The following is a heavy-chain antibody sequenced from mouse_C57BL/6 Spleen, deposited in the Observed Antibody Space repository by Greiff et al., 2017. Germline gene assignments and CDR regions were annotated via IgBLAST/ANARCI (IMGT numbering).Heavy chain of an antibody. CDR3: ARETIYDGYYVGYFDV. V-gene: IGHV1-81*01. D-gene: IGHD2-3*01. Sequence: VQLQQSGAELARPGASVKLSCKASGYTFTSYGISWVKQRTGQGLEWIGEIYPRSGNTYYNEKFKGKATLTADKSSSTAYMELRSLTSEDSAVYFCARETIYDGYYVGYFDVWGTGTTVTVSS. J-gene: IGHJ1*03. CDR2: IYPRSGNT. CDR1: GYTFTSYG.